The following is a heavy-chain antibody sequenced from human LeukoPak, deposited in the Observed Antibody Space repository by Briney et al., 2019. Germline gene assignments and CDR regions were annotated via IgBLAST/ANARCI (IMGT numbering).Heavy chain of an antibody. CDR2: ISSNGRST. J-gene: IGHJ4*02. CDR3: ARELDGSGGFDY. D-gene: IGHD3-10*01. V-gene: IGHV3-64*02. CDR1: GFTFSRYT. Sequence: AGGSLRLSCAASGFTFSRYTMHWVRQAPGKRLEYFSAISSNGRSTYYADSVKGRFTLSRDNSKNTLYLQMGSLRIEDTAVYYCARELDGSGGFDYWGQGTLVTVSS.